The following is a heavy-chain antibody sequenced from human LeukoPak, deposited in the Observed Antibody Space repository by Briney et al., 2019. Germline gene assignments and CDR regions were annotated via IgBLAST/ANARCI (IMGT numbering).Heavy chain of an antibody. CDR3: TRSGRISTDYYYYMDV. D-gene: IGHD1-1*01. J-gene: IGHJ6*03. CDR1: GYTFVNYD. CDR2: MNPNSANT. V-gene: IGHV1-8*03. Sequence: ASVKVSCKASGYTFVNYDINWVRQATGQGLEWMGWMNPNSANTGYAQKFQGRITITRNTSISTAYMELSSLRSEDTAVYYCTRSGRISTDYYYYMDVWGKGTTVTVSS.